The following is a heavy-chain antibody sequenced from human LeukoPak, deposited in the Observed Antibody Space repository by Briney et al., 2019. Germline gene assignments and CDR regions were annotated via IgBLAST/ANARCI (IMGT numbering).Heavy chain of an antibody. V-gene: IGHV4-4*07. CDR3: ARSASGSYYYYMDV. J-gene: IGHJ6*03. CDR2: IYTSGST. D-gene: IGHD1-26*01. CDR1: GGSISSYY. Sequence: SETLSLTCTVSGGSISSYYWSWIRQPAGKELEWIGRIYTSGSTNYNSSLKSRVTISVDKSKNQLSLKLSSVTAADTAVYYCARSASGSYYYYMDVWGKGTTVTVSS.